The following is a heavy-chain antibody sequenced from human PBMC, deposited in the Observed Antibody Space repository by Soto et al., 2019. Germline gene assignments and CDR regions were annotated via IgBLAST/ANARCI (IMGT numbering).Heavy chain of an antibody. CDR3: ARAPKVSGSSQTRPDF. V-gene: IGHV4-34*01. Sequence: KPSETLSLTCSIYSGSFSGYYWCWIRQPPGKGLEWIGEISQSGNTNYSPSLKSRVSIPIDTSKKQFSLNLASVSAADTAVYYCARAPKVSGSSQTRPDFWRQGTLVTVSS. D-gene: IGHD6-6*01. CDR2: ISQSGNT. CDR1: SGSFSGYY. J-gene: IGHJ4*02.